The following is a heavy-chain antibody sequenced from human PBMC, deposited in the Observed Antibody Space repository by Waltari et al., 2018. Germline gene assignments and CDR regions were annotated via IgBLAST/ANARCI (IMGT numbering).Heavy chain of an antibody. J-gene: IGHJ6*03. CDR2: IYYSGST. Sequence: QLQLQESGPGLVKPSETLSLTCTVSGGSISSSSYYWGWIRQPPGKGLEWIGSIYYSGSTYYNPSLKSRVTISVDTSKNQFSLKLSSVTAADTAVYYCARLSEAGNYMDVWGKGTTATVSS. V-gene: IGHV4-39*07. CDR1: GGSISSSSYY. D-gene: IGHD6-25*01. CDR3: ARLSEAGNYMDV.